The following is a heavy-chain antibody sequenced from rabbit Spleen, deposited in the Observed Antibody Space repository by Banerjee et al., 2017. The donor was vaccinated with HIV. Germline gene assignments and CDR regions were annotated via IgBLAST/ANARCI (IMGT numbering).Heavy chain of an antibody. V-gene: IGHV1S45*01. D-gene: IGHD1-1*01. Sequence: LEASGGGLVKPGGPLTLTCTVSGFSFSSNWICWVRQAPGKGLEWIACIDTNDGDTDYANWPKGRFTISKTSSTTVTLQMTRLTAADTATYFCARNYVNAFDPWGQGTLVTVS. CDR2: IDTNDGDT. CDR1: GFSFSSNW. CDR3: ARNYVNAFDP. J-gene: IGHJ2*01.